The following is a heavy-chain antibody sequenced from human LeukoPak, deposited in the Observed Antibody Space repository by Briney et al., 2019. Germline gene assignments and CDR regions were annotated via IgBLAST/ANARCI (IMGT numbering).Heavy chain of an antibody. CDR3: ARTDGTRDAFDF. V-gene: IGHV3-23*01. CDR2: ISVGGTST. CDR1: GFFFSSYA. Sequence: GGSLRLSCAASGFFFSSYAMSWVRQAPGKGLEWVSLISVGGTSTYYADSVKGRFTISRDDSKNTIFLQLKTLRADDTAIYYCARTDGTRDAFDFWGRGTMVTVSS. D-gene: IGHD1/OR15-1a*01. J-gene: IGHJ3*01.